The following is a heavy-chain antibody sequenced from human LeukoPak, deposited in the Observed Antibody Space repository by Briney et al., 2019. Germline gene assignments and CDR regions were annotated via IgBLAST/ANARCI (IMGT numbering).Heavy chain of an antibody. CDR3: TRVGYIDEGIDY. V-gene: IGHV3-7*04. Sequence: GGSLRLSCVASGFPFSSYWMTWVRQAPGKGLEWAANIKQDGSKKSYVDSVKGRFTISRDNAKNSLYLQTNSLRAEDTAIYYCTRVGYIDEGIDYWGQGTLVTVSS. J-gene: IGHJ4*02. CDR2: IKQDGSKK. CDR1: GFPFSSYW. D-gene: IGHD5-24*01.